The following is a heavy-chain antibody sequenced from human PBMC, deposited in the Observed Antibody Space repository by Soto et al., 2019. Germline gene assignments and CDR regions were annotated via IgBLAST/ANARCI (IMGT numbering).Heavy chain of an antibody. D-gene: IGHD3-9*01. V-gene: IGHV1-2*04. CDR3: ARGPGYDILTGYYLALDAFDI. Sequence: GASVKVSCKASGYTFTGYYMHWVRQAPGQGLEWMGWINPNSGGTNYAQKFQGWVTMTRDTSISTAYMELSRLRSDDTAEYYCARGPGYDILTGYYLALDAFDIWGQGTMVTVSS. CDR2: INPNSGGT. CDR1: GYTFTGYY. J-gene: IGHJ3*02.